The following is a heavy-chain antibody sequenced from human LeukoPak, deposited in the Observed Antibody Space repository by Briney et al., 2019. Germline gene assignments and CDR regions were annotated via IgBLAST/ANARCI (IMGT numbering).Heavy chain of an antibody. CDR2: ISYDGSNK. V-gene: IGHV3-30-3*01. CDR3: AGGTGYYDSSGSPPS. J-gene: IGHJ4*02. D-gene: IGHD3-22*01. CDR1: GFTFSSYA. Sequence: PGGSLRLSCAASGFTFSSYAMHWVRQAPGKGLEWVAVISYDGSNKYYADSVKGRFTISRDNSKNTLYLQMNSLRAEDTAVYYCAGGTGYYDSSGSPPSWGQGTLVTVSS.